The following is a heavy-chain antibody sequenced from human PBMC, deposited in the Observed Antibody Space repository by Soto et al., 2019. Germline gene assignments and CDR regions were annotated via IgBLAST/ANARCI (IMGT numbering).Heavy chain of an antibody. Sequence: GGSMRLSCAASGLTFEDYAMHWVRQAPGKGLEWVSGISWNSGSIGYADSVKGRFTISRDNAKNSLYLQMNSLRAEDTALYYCAKEMGTTGNQAFDYWGQGTLVTVSS. J-gene: IGHJ4*02. CDR2: ISWNSGSI. CDR1: GLTFEDYA. D-gene: IGHD1-1*01. CDR3: AKEMGTTGNQAFDY. V-gene: IGHV3-9*01.